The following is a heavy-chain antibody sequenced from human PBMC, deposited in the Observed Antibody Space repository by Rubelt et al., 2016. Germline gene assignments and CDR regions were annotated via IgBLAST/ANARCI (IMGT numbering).Heavy chain of an antibody. CDR2: INTNTGNP. J-gene: IGHJ4*02. V-gene: IGHV7-4-1*02. D-gene: IGHD6-13*01. CDR3: ARVIAAAGRDGNYFDY. CDR1: GYTFTSYA. Sequence: QVQLVQSGAELKKPGASVKVSCNASGYTFTSYAMNWVRQAPGQGLEWMGWINTNTGNPTLAQGFTGRFVFSVYTSVSTGYLQISSLKAEDTAVYYCARVIAAAGRDGNYFDYWGQGTLVTVSS.